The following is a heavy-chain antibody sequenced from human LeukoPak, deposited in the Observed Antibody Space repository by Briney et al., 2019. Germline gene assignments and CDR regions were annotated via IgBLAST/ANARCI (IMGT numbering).Heavy chain of an antibody. CDR2: IHHSGST. Sequence: SETLSLTCIVSGYSISSGCYWGWIRQPPGKGLEWIGNIHHSGSTYYNPSLKSRVTISVDTSKNQLSLKVSSVTAADTAVYYCARVAAGIGFFQHWGQGTLVTVSS. CDR1: GYSISSGCY. CDR3: ARVAAGIGFFQH. D-gene: IGHD6-13*01. J-gene: IGHJ1*01. V-gene: IGHV4-38-2*02.